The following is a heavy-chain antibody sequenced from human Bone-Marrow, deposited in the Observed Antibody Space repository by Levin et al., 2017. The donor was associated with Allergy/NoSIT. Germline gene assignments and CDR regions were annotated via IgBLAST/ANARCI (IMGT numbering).Heavy chain of an antibody. CDR1: GFTFSSFH. CDR2: ISGSGDYI. D-gene: IGHD3-10*01. J-gene: IGHJ6*02. Sequence: GESLKISCAGSGFTFSSFHLHWVRQAPGKGLEWVASISGSGDYIYYADSVKGRLTISRDNAKNSVPLQMDSLRVEDQAVYYCARLGMTSGVFLAEYYNGFDVWGQGTTVTVSS. V-gene: IGHV3-21*01. CDR3: ARLGMTSGVFLAEYYNGFDV.